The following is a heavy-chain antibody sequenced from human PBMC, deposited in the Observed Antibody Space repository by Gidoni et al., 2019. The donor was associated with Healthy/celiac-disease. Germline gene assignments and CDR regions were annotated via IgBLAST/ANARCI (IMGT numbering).Heavy chain of an antibody. D-gene: IGHD3-3*01. CDR1: GCTFSSYA. CDR2: ISGSGGST. CDR3: AKLITIFGVYPWYYFDY. J-gene: IGHJ4*02. V-gene: IGHV3-23*01. Sequence: EVQLLESGGGLVQPAGSLRVSCAASGCTFSSYAMSWVRQAPGKGLEWVSAISGSGGSTYYADSVKGRFTISRDNSKNTLYLQMNSLRAEDTAVYYCAKLITIFGVYPWYYFDYWGQGTQVTVSS.